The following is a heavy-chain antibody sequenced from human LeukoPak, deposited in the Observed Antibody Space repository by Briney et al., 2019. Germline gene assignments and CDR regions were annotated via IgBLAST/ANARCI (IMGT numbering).Heavy chain of an antibody. CDR2: ISYDGSNK. Sequence: SGGSVTLPCAASGFTFSSYAMLWPRQAPGKGLEGVAVISYDGSNKYYADSVKGRFTISRDNSKNTLYLRMNSLRAEDTAVYYCAREVGGWYMRYYFDYWGQGTLVTVSS. CDR1: GFTFSSYA. D-gene: IGHD6-19*01. CDR3: AREVGGWYMRYYFDY. V-gene: IGHV3-30-3*01. J-gene: IGHJ4*02.